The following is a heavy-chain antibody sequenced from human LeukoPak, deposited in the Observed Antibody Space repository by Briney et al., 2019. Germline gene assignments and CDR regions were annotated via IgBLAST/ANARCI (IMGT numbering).Heavy chain of an antibody. Sequence: GESLKISCKASGYSFTDYWIVWARQMPGKGLEWMGAIYPGDSDTRYSPSLDGQVTISADKSVSPTYLQWSSLQASDTAMYYCARPSSLYGGTSEDYWGQGTLVTVSS. V-gene: IGHV5-51*01. J-gene: IGHJ4*02. D-gene: IGHD4-23*01. CDR1: GYSFTDYW. CDR3: ARPSSLYGGTSEDY. CDR2: IYPGDSDT.